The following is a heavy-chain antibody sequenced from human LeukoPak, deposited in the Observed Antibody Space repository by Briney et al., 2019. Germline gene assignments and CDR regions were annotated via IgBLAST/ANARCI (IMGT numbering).Heavy chain of an antibody. J-gene: IGHJ4*02. CDR2: INPSGGST. CDR1: GYTFTSYY. Sequence: ASVKVSCKASGYTFTSYYMHWVRQAPGQGLEWMGIINPSGGSTSYAQKFQGRVTMTTDTSTSTVYMELSSLRSEDTAVYYCAREGGDILPGYRGWYSDYWGQGPLVTVSS. CDR3: AREGGDILPGYRGWYSDY. D-gene: IGHD3-9*01. V-gene: IGHV1-46*01.